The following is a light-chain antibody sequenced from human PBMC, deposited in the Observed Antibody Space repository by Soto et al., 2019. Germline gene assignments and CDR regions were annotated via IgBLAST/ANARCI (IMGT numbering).Light chain of an antibody. J-gene: IGLJ3*02. CDR3: SSYAGPYTYLV. Sequence: QSVLTQPRSVSGSPGQSVTISCTGTSSDVGSYKYVSWYQHHPGKGPKLIIYDVTERPSGVPDRFSASKSASTASLTISGLQAEDEADYYCSSYAGPYTYLVFGGGTKVTVL. CDR2: DVT. CDR1: SSDVGSYKY. V-gene: IGLV2-11*01.